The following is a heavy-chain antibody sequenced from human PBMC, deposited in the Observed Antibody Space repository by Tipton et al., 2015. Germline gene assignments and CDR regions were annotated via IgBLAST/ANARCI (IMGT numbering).Heavy chain of an antibody. J-gene: IGHJ6*02. CDR3: ARTLSCGGDSCYYYGMDV. CDR2: IYYTGST. V-gene: IGHV4-59*01. CDR1: GGSISRYY. Sequence: TLSLTCTVSGGSISRYYWSWIRQPPGKGLEWIAYIYYTGSTNYNPSLKSRVTISLDTSKNQFSLKLSSVTAADTAMYYCARTLSCGGDSCYYYGMDVWGQGTAVTVSS. D-gene: IGHD2-21*01.